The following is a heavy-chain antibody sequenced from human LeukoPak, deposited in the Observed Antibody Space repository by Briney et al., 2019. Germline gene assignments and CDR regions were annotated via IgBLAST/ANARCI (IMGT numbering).Heavy chain of an antibody. D-gene: IGHD3-10*01. CDR2: INKDGSEE. J-gene: IGHJ4*02. V-gene: IGHV3-7*01. Sequence: GGSLRLSCAASGFTFSSYAMSWVRQAPGRGLEWVASINKDGSEEYYVDSVKGRFTISRDNAKNSLFLQMNSLRAEDTAVYYCARDSLWSRDYWGLGTLVTVSS. CDR3: ARDSLWSRDY. CDR1: GFTFSSYA.